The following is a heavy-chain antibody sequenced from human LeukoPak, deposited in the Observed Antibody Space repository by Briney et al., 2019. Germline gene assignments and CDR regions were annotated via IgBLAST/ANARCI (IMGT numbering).Heavy chain of an antibody. J-gene: IGHJ4*02. CDR1: GGSVHSNNW. CDR3: ARHGLFYFDS. V-gene: IGHV4-4*02. Sequence: SETLSLTCAVSGGSVHSNNWWSWVRQSPEKGLEWIAEIYRSGASNYNPSLRSRVTISMDTSRNQVSLKMDSLTAADTAVYYCARHGLFYFDSWGQGTLVTVSS. D-gene: IGHD3/OR15-3a*01. CDR2: IYRSGAS.